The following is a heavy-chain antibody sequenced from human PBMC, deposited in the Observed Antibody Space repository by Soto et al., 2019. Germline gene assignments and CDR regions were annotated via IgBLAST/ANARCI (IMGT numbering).Heavy chain of an antibody. Sequence: SLRLSCVGSGFTFSAAAIHWVRQAPGQGLEWVGRIRSKTNNYVTAFSASVEGRFTLSRDDSRNTTYLDMQSLRVEDTAVYFCTASPYWGQGTLVTVSS. CDR3: TASPY. V-gene: IGHV3-73*01. CDR2: IRSKTNNYVT. J-gene: IGHJ4*02. CDR1: GFTFSAAA.